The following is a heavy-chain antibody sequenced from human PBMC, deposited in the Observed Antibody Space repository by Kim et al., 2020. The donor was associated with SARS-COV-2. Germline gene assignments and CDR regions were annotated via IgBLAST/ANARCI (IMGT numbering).Heavy chain of an antibody. CDR2: IRRKSDGATV. V-gene: IGHV3-15*01. Sequence: GGSLRLSCVASGFTFNNDWMSWVRQAPGRGLEWVGLIRRKSDGATVDYAAAVKDRFTISRDDSKNTLYLQMNSLKIEDTALYYCATVRRVYWRQGT. CDR1: GFTFNNDW. J-gene: IGHJ4*02. D-gene: IGHD3-10*01. CDR3: ATVRRVY.